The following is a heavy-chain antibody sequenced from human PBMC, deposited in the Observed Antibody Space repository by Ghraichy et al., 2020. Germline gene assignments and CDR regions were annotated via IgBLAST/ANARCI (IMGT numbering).Heavy chain of an antibody. CDR3: ARAEFRSSKVDV. CDR1: GGSISSYY. J-gene: IGHJ6*02. V-gene: IGHV4-59*01. CDR2: IYYSGST. Sequence: SETLSLTCTVSGGSISSYYWSWIRQPPGKGLEWIGYIYYSGSTNYNPSLKSRVTISVDTSKNQFSLKLSSVTAADTAVYYCARAEFRSSKVDVWGQGTTVTVSS. D-gene: IGHD2-2*01.